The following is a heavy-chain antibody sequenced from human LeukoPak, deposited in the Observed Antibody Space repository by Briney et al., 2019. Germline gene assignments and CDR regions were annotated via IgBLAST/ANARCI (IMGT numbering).Heavy chain of an antibody. CDR1: GGSFRGYY. CDR3: ARGVLGPYYFDL. J-gene: IGHJ2*01. D-gene: IGHD7-27*01. CDR2: IHYTGAT. V-gene: IGHV4-34*01. Sequence: AETLSLTYAVCGGSFRGYYWSWIRQPPGKGLEWIGEIHYTGATNYKPSLKSRVTISGDPSKNQVSLRVSSVTAADTAVYYCARGVLGPYYFDLWGRGTLVTVSS.